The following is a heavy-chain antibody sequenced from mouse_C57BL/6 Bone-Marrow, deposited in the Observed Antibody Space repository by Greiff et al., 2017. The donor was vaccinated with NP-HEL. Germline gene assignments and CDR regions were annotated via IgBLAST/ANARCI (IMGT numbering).Heavy chain of an antibody. CDR2: IDPSDSYI. J-gene: IGHJ3*01. V-gene: IGHV1-50*01. CDR3: ARKAYYGRSYEFAY. CDR1: GYTFTTYW. Sequence: VQLQQPGAELVKPGASVKLSCKASGYTFTTYWMQWVKQRPGQGLEWIGEIDPSDSYINSTQTFKGKATLTVDTSSSTAYMQLSSLTSEDSAVYYCARKAYYGRSYEFAYWGQGTLVTVSA. D-gene: IGHD1-1*01.